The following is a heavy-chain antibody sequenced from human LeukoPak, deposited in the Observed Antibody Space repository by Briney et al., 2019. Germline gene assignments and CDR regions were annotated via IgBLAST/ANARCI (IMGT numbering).Heavy chain of an antibody. CDR3: ARSNTMVIDY. J-gene: IGHJ4*02. CDR1: GYTFTGYY. D-gene: IGHD3-10*01. V-gene: IGHV1-2*06. Sequence: ASVKVSCKASGYTFTGYYMHWVRQAPGQGLEWMGRINPNSGDTNYAQKFQGRVAMTRATSISTAHIVLSRLTSDNTAVYYCARSNTMVIDYWGQGTLVTVSS. CDR2: INPNSGDT.